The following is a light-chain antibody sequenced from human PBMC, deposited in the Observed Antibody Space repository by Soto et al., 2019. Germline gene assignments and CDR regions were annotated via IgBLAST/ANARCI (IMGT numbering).Light chain of an antibody. V-gene: IGKV3-20*01. CDR3: QHYYYSPYT. J-gene: IGKJ2*01. Sequence: EIVLTQSPGTLSLSPGERATLSCRASQILSTSYLAWYQQKPGQAPRVLIYATSSRATGIPDRFSGSGSGTDFTLTISRLEPEDFAVYYCQHYYYSPYTFGQGTKLEIK. CDR2: ATS. CDR1: QILSTSY.